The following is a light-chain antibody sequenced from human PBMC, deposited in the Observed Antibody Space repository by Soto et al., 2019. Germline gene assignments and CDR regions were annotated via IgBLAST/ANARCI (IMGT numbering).Light chain of an antibody. Sequence: DIQMTQSPSSLSASVGDRVTITCQASQVIINYLNWYQQKPGKAPKLLIYDASNLETGVPSRFSGSGSGTDFTFTISSLQPEDIATYYCQQYDSPPLTFGGGTKVDIK. J-gene: IGKJ4*01. V-gene: IGKV1-33*01. CDR2: DAS. CDR1: QVIINY. CDR3: QQYDSPPLT.